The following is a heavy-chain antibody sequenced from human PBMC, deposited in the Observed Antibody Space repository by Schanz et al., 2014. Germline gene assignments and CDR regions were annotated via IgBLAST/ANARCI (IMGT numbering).Heavy chain of an antibody. V-gene: IGHV3-33*05. Sequence: VQLVQSGGGLVQPGGSLRLSCAASGFNFGSHGMHWVRQAPGKGLEWVALVSSDGNNDYYTDSVKGRFTISRDNSKNTVHLQMNSLRAEDTGLYFCARGGSGSHYRLDYWGQGTLVTVSS. CDR3: ARGGSGSHYRLDY. D-gene: IGHD1-26*01. CDR1: GFNFGSHG. J-gene: IGHJ4*02. CDR2: VSSDGNND.